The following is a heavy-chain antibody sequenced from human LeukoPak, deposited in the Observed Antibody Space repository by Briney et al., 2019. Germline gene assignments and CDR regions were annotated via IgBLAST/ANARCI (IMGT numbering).Heavy chain of an antibody. CDR2: ISAYNGNT. CDR3: ASNHYYGSGSYYPFDY. V-gene: IGHV1-18*01. J-gene: IGHJ4*02. D-gene: IGHD3-10*01. Sequence: ASVKVSYKASGYTFTSYGISWVRQAPGQGLEWMGWISAYNGNTNYAQKLQGRVTMTTDTSTSTAYMELRSLRSDDTAVYYCASNHYYGSGSYYPFDYWGQGTLVTVSS. CDR1: GYTFTSYG.